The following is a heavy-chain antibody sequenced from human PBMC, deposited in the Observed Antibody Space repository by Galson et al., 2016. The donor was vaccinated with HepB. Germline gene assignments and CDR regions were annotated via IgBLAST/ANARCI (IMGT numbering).Heavy chain of an antibody. Sequence: SLRLSCATSGFTFRSYAMTWVRQAPGKGLEWVSVMTGSGGRTFYVDSVRGRFTISRDNSKNTLYLQMNSLRVEDTAVYYCAKDKYTTRWYVRFSGNYYGMDVWGQGTTVTVSS. CDR1: GFTFRSYA. V-gene: IGHV3-23*01. CDR3: AKDKYTTRWYVRFSGNYYGMDV. J-gene: IGHJ6*02. CDR2: MTGSGGRT. D-gene: IGHD6-13*01.